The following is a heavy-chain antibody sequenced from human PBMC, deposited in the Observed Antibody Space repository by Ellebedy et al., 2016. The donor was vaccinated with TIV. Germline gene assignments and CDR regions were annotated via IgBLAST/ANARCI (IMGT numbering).Heavy chain of an antibody. CDR3: AKDQVGGDGRWVFDI. V-gene: IGHV3-23*01. CDR1: GFTFSSYG. J-gene: IGHJ3*02. Sequence: GESLKISCAASGFTFSSYGMHWVRQTPGKGLEWVSGIYGSARRTFYADSVKGRFTISRDNSKNTVYLQMDSLRVEDTAIYYCAKDQVGGDGRWVFDIWGQGTMVTVSS. D-gene: IGHD3-16*01. CDR2: IYGSARRT.